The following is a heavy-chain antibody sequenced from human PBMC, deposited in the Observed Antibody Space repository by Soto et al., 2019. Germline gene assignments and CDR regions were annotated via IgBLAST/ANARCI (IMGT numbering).Heavy chain of an antibody. Sequence: GASVKVSCKASGGTFRSSAISWVRQAPGQGLEWMGGIIPIFPTPDYAQKFQERVTITADESASTAYMELSSLTSEDTAVYYCASLSPTYDSPNYWGQGTLVTVSS. V-gene: IGHV1-69*13. CDR2: IIPIFPTP. CDR1: GGTFRSSA. J-gene: IGHJ4*02. D-gene: IGHD3-10*01. CDR3: ASLSPTYDSPNY.